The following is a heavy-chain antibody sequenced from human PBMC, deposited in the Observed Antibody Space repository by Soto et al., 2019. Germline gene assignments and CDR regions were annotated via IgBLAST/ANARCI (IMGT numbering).Heavy chain of an antibody. CDR1: GGSFSGYY. CDR2: INHSGST. V-gene: IGHV4-34*01. CDR3: ARDEYCSGGSCGLFDY. Sequence: ASETLSLTCAVYGGSFSGYYWSWIRQPPGKGLEWIGEINHSGSTNYNPSLKSRVTISVDTSKNQFSLKLSSVTAADTAVYYCARDEYCSGGSCGLFDYWGQGTLVTVSS. J-gene: IGHJ4*02. D-gene: IGHD2-15*01.